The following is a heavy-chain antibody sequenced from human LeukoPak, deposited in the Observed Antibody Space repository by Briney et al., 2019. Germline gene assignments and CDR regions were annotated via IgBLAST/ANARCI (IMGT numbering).Heavy chain of an antibody. CDR3: ARADGDYPIDAFDI. CDR2: ISAYNGNT. Sequence: ASVKVSCKASGYTFTSYGISWVRQDPGQGLEWMGWISAYNGNTNYAQKLPGRVTMTTDTSTSTAYMELRSLRSDDTAVYYCARADGDYPIDAFDIWGQGTMVTVSS. J-gene: IGHJ3*02. CDR1: GYTFTSYG. V-gene: IGHV1-18*01. D-gene: IGHD4-17*01.